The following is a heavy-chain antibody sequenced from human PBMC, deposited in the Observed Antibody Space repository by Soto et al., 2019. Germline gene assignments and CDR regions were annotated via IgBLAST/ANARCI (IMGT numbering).Heavy chain of an antibody. D-gene: IGHD3-9*01. V-gene: IGHV1-3*01. CDR1: GYTFTNYA. CDR3: ARNLMDYDILTGYYMVYYFDY. Sequence: GASVKVSCKASGYTFTNYAMHWVRQAPGQRLEWMGWINAGNGNTKYSQKFQGRVTITRDTSASTAYMELSSLRSEDTAVYYCARNLMDYDILTGYYMVYYFDYWGQGTLVTVSS. J-gene: IGHJ4*02. CDR2: INAGNGNT.